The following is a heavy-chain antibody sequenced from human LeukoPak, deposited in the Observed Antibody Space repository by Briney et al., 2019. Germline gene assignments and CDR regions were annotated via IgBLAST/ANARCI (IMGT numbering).Heavy chain of an antibody. V-gene: IGHV3-23*01. J-gene: IGHJ4*02. CDR1: GLTFGSYT. CDR3: ATSMGGGNIDY. D-gene: IGHD3-16*01. Sequence: GGSLRLSCAASGLTFGSYTMSWVRQAPGKGLEWVSGITATGSRTYYADSVKGRFTISRDSSKNTLYLQLNSLGVDDTAVCYCATSMGGGNIDYWGQGTLVTVSS. CDR2: ITATGSRT.